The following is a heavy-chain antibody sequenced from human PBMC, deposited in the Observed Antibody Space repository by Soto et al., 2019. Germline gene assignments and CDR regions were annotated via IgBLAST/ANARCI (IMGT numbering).Heavy chain of an antibody. J-gene: IGHJ4*02. CDR1: GSTFTTYA. Sequence: XSVKVSCKASGSTFTTYAMHWVRQAPGQRLXWMGWXKAGNGKTEYSXXFQGRVTXXRDTSASTAYMELTSLRSEDTAVYYCTEWLTGFWGQGTLVTVSS. V-gene: IGHV1-3*01. CDR3: TEWLTGF. CDR2: XKAGNGKT. D-gene: IGHD3-3*01.